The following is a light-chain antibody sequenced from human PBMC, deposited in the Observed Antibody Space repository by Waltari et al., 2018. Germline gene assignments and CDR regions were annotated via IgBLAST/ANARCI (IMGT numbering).Light chain of an antibody. CDR2: RFS. CDR3: QSYDTTLSAVV. J-gene: IGLJ2*01. Sequence: QSVLTQPPSVSGAPGQRGTISCSGTTSNLGAAFDVNWYQQVPGTAPKLLLHRFSNRPSGVSDRFSGFKSGASASLVITGLQAEDEAMYYCQSYDTTLSAVVFGGGTRLTV. CDR1: TSNLGAAFD. V-gene: IGLV1-40*01.